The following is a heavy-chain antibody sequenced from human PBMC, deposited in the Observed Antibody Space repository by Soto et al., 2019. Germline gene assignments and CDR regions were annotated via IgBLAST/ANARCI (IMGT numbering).Heavy chain of an antibody. CDR3: ARDFATAAGWEDYYYGTDV. Sequence: GGYLRLSCAASGFTFSSYGMHWVRQAPGKGLEWVAVIWYDGSNKYYADSVKGRFTISRDNSKNTLYLQMNSLSAEDTAVYYCARDFATAAGWEDYYYGTDVWGQGTTVTVSS. V-gene: IGHV3-33*01. CDR2: IWYDGSNK. CDR1: GFTFSSYG. J-gene: IGHJ6*02. D-gene: IGHD2-2*01.